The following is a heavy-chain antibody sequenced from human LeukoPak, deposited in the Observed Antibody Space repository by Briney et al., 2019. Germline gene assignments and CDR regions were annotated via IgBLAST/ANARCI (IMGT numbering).Heavy chain of an antibody. D-gene: IGHD3-3*01. V-gene: IGHV1-2*02. J-gene: IGHJ4*02. CDR1: GYTFTDYY. CDR3: ATGVASAFTY. CDR2: VNPDSGDS. Sequence: ASVKVSCKASGYTFTDYYIHWVRQAPGQGLEWMAFVNPDSGDSYSAPKFQGRVTMTRDTSINTASMELNWLTSDDTAVYYCATGVASAFTYWGQGTLVTVSS.